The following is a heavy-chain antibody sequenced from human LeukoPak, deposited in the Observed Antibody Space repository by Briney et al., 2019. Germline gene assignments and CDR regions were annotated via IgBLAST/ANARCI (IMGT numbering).Heavy chain of an antibody. CDR2: ISSSSSTI. J-gene: IGHJ4*02. V-gene: IGHV3-48*01. D-gene: IGHD6-13*01. Sequence: SGGSLRLSCAASGFTFSSYSMNWVRQAPGKGLEWVSYISSSSSTIYYADSVKGRFTISRDNAKNSLYLQMNSLRAEDTAVYYCARVTRQQLVTPDYWGQGTLVTVSS. CDR3: ARVTRQQLVTPDY. CDR1: GFTFSSYS.